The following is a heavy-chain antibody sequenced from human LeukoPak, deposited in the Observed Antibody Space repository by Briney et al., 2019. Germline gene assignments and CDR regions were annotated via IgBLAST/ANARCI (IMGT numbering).Heavy chain of an antibody. J-gene: IGHJ4*02. CDR2: ISYDGSNK. CDR1: GFTFSSYG. D-gene: IGHD3-22*01. Sequence: GGSLRLSCAASGFTFSSYGMHWVRQAPGKGLEWVAVISYDGSNKYYADSVKGRFTISRDNSKNTLYLQMNSLRAEDTAVYYCAKEGDYYDSSGYSSFFDYWGQGTLVTVSS. CDR3: AKEGDYYDSSGYSSFFDY. V-gene: IGHV3-30*18.